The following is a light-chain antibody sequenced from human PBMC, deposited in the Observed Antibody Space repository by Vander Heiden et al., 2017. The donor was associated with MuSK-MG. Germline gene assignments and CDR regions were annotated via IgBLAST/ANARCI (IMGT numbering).Light chain of an antibody. CDR3: QQDGSSPPT. Sequence: ELVLTQSPGTLSLSPGERATLSCRASQSVSSSYLAWYQQKPGQAPRLLIYGASSRATGIPDRFSGSGSGTDFTLTISRLEPEDFAVYYCQQDGSSPPTFGQGTKVEIK. CDR2: GAS. CDR1: QSVSSSY. J-gene: IGKJ1*01. V-gene: IGKV3-20*01.